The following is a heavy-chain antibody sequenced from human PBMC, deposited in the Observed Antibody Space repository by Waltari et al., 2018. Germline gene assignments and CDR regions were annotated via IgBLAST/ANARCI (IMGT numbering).Heavy chain of an antibody. CDR1: GVSITSSDYY. Sequence: QVQLQESGPGLAKPSETLSLTCTVSGVSITSSDYYWGWVRQPPGKALEWVGTIDYDDRTYYKPSLRSRVTISLDTSKNEFSLTLSSVTAADTALFFCARQSHSFYYHTNGYFWHGFDVWGPGAMVTVSS. J-gene: IGHJ3*01. V-gene: IGHV4-39*01. CDR2: IDYDDRT. CDR3: ARQSHSFYYHTNGYFWHGFDV. D-gene: IGHD3-22*01.